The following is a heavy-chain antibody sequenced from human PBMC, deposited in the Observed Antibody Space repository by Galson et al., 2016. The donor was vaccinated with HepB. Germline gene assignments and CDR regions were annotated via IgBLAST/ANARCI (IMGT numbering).Heavy chain of an antibody. D-gene: IGHD4-23*01. J-gene: IGHJ3*02. CDR3: ARWTTVVTPNAFDI. Sequence: ETLSLTCTVSGGSISSRDYYWGWIRQPPGKGLEWIGSIYYSGSTYYNPSLKSRVTISVDTSKNQFSLKLSSVTAADAAVYYCARWTTVVTPNAFDIWGQGTMVTVSS. V-gene: IGHV4-39*01. CDR2: IYYSGST. CDR1: GGSISSRDYY.